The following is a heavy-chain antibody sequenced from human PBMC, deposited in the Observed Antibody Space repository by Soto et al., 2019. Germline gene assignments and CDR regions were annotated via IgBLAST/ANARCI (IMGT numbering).Heavy chain of an antibody. CDR3: ARGYCSSTICYIWDNWFDP. CDR1: GGSISSYY. Sequence: QLQLQESGPGLVKPSETLSLTCTVSGGSISSYYWSWIRQPPGKGLEWIGYIYYSGRTNYNPSLKRRVTISVATSKNQFSLKLSSVTAADTAVYYCARGYCSSTICYIWDNWFDPWGQGTLVTVSS. D-gene: IGHD2-2*02. J-gene: IGHJ5*02. CDR2: IYYSGRT. V-gene: IGHV4-59*01.